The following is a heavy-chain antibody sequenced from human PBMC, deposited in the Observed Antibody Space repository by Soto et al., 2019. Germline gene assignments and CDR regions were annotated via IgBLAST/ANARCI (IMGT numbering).Heavy chain of an antibody. D-gene: IGHD3-10*01. Sequence: QVQLQESGPGLVKPSETLSLTCTVSGGSVSSGSDYWNWIRQPPGKGLEWIGYIDYSGSTNYNPSRKRRVTILVDTAKNHFSLKLSSVTGADTAVYYWARGVGEWGQGTLVTVSS. V-gene: IGHV4-61*03. CDR1: GGSVSSGSDY. CDR2: IDYSGST. CDR3: ARGVGE. J-gene: IGHJ4*02.